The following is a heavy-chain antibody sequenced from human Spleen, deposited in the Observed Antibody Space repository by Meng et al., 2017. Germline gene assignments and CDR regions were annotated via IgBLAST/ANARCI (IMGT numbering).Heavy chain of an antibody. V-gene: IGHV4-39*07. CDR2: IYYSGST. CDR3: AREARYYDILTGYYYYYYYGMDV. D-gene: IGHD3-9*01. J-gene: IGHJ6*02. CDR1: GGSISSSSYY. Sequence: SETLSLTCTVSGGSISSSSYYWGWIRQPPGTGLEWIVSIYYSGSTYYNPSLKSRVTISVDTSKNQFSLKLSSGTAADTAVYYCAREARYYDILTGYYYYYYYGMDVWGQGTTVTVSS.